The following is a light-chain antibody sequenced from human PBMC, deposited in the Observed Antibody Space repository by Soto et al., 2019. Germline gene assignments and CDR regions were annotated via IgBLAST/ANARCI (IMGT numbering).Light chain of an antibody. Sequence: QSVLTQPASVSGSPGQSITISCTGTSSDVGSYNLVSWYQQHPGKAPKLMIYEGSKRPSGVSNRFSGSKSGNTAPLTISGLQAEHEADSYCCSYAGSSTLGVFGGGTQLTVL. CDR3: CSYAGSSTLGV. CDR1: SSDVGSYNL. J-gene: IGLJ3*02. CDR2: EGS. V-gene: IGLV2-23*01.